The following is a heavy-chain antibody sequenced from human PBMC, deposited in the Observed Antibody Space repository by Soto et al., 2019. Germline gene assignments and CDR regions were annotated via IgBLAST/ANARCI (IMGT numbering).Heavy chain of an antibody. J-gene: IGHJ4*02. CDR3: ARDLAVVPDANYIPFDY. CDR1: GYTFTGYY. D-gene: IGHD2-2*01. CDR2: INPNSGGT. Sequence: ASVKVSCKASGYTFTGYYMHWVRQAPGQGLEWMGWINPNSGGTNYAQKFQGRVTMTRDTSISTAYMELSRLRSDDTAVYYCARDLAVVPDANYIPFDYWGQGTLVTVSS. V-gene: IGHV1-2*02.